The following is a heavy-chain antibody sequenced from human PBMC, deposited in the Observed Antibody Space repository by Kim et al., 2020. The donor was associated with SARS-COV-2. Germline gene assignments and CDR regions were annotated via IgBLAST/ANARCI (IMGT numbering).Heavy chain of an antibody. V-gene: IGHV4-30-2*04. J-gene: IGHJ6*02. D-gene: IGHD2-2*01. CDR3: ARESAAISYYGMDV. Sequence: NPALKSRVTISVDTSKNQFSLKLSSVTAADTAVYYCARESAAISYYGMDVWGQGTTVTVSS.